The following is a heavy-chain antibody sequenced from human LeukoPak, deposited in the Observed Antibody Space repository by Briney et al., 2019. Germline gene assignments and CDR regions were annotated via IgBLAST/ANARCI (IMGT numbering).Heavy chain of an antibody. CDR2: IYSGGGT. D-gene: IGHD6-13*01. J-gene: IGHJ4*02. Sequence: GRSLRLSCAASGFIFSNYGMHWVRQAPGKGLEWASIIYSGGGTYYADSVKGRFTISRDNSKNTLYLQMNNLRAEDTAVYYCAVDSHSWYHFDHWGQGSLFTVSS. CDR3: AVDSHSWYHFDH. V-gene: IGHV3-NL1*01. CDR1: GFIFSNYG.